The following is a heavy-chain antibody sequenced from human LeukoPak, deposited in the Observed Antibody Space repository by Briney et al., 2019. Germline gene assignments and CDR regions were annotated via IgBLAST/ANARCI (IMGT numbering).Heavy chain of an antibody. CDR2: IGTVGDT. J-gene: IGHJ4*02. D-gene: IGHD1-26*01. Sequence: GGSLRLSCAASGFTFSSYDMHWVRQVTGKGLEWVSGIGTVGDTYYAGSVKGRFTISRENAKNSLYLQMNSLRAEDTAVYYCARSGSYYKLFDYWGQGTLVTVSS. CDR1: GFTFSSYD. V-gene: IGHV3-13*01. CDR3: ARSGSYYKLFDY.